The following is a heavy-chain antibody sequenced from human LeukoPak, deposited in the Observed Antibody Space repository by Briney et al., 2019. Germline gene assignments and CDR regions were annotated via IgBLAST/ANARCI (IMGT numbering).Heavy chain of an antibody. J-gene: IGHJ4*02. CDR1: GGSISSGGYY. Sequence: TSETLSLTCTVTGGSISSGGYYLSWIRQHPKKAPEWIGYIYYSGSTYYNPSLKSRVTISVDTSKNQFSLKLSSVTAVDTAVYYCARDRGDGYNSLDYWGQGTLVTVSS. V-gene: IGHV4-31*03. CDR2: IYYSGST. CDR3: ARDRGDGYNSLDY. D-gene: IGHD5-24*01.